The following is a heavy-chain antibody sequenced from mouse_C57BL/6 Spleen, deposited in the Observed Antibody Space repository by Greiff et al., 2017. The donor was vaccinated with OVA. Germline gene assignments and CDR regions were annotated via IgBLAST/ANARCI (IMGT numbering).Heavy chain of an antibody. CDR1: GYTFTDYY. Sequence: VKLVESGAELVRPGASVKLSCKASGYTFTDYYINWVKQRPGQGLEWIARIYPGSGNTYYNEKFKGKATLTAEKSSSTAYMQLSSLTSEDSAVYYCARSRDYDWFAYWGQGTLVTVSA. J-gene: IGHJ3*01. CDR3: ARSRDYDWFAY. CDR2: IYPGSGNT. V-gene: IGHV1-76*01. D-gene: IGHD2-4*01.